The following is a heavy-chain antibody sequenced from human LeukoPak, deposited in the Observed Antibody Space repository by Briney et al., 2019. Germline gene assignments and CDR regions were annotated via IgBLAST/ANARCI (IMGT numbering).Heavy chain of an antibody. J-gene: IGHJ4*02. CDR3: ARHSGRGGYSGYDVDY. CDR2: IYPGDSDT. D-gene: IGHD5-12*01. Sequence: HGESLKISCKGSGYSFVTYWIGWVRQMPGKGLEWMGIIYPGDSDTRYSPSFQGQVTISADKSISTAYLQWSSLKASDTAMYYCARHSGRGGYSGYDVDYWGQGTLVTVSS. CDR1: GYSFVTYW. V-gene: IGHV5-51*01.